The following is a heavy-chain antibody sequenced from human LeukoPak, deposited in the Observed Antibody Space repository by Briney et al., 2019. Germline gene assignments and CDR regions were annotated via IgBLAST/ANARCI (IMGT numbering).Heavy chain of an antibody. CDR2: ISSSSSYI. V-gene: IGHV3-21*01. D-gene: IGHD4-17*01. CDR3: AAQHLGPTVTTDEYFQH. Sequence: PGRSLRLSCAASGFTFSSYSMNWVRQAPGKGLEWVSSISSSSSYIYYADSVKGRFTISRDNAKNSLYLQMNSLRAEDTAVYYCAAQHLGPTVTTDEYFQHWGQGTLVTVSS. CDR1: GFTFSSYS. J-gene: IGHJ1*01.